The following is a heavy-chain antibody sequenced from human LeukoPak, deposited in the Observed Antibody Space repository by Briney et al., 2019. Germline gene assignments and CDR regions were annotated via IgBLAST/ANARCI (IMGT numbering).Heavy chain of an antibody. J-gene: IGHJ4*02. CDR2: INHSGST. CDR3: VTYYFDSSGPKKNY. CDR1: GGSFSGYY. V-gene: IGHV4-34*01. Sequence: SETLSLTCAVYGGSFSGYYWSWIRQPPGKGLEWIGEINHSGSTNYNPSLKSRVTISVDTSKKQFSLKLGSVTAADTAVYYCVTYYFDSSGPKKNYWGQGTLVTVSS. D-gene: IGHD3-22*01.